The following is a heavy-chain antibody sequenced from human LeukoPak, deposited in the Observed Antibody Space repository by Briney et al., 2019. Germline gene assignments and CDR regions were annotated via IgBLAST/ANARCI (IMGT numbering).Heavy chain of an antibody. CDR1: GYTFTSYG. CDR2: ISAYNGNT. D-gene: IGHD3-10*01. V-gene: IGHV1-18*01. CDR3: ARGAEITMVRGVIRLGGHWFDP. J-gene: IGHJ5*02. Sequence: ASVKVSCKASGYTFTSYGISWVRQAPGQGLEWMGWISAYNGNTNYAQKLQGRVTMTTDTSTSTAYMQLRSLRSDDTAVYYCARGAEITMVRGVIRLGGHWFDPWGQGTLVTVSS.